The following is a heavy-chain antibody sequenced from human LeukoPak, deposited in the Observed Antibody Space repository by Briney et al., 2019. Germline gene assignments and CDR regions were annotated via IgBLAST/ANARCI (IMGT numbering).Heavy chain of an antibody. V-gene: IGHV4-59*01. D-gene: IGHD3-22*01. CDR3: ARAPAGPPYYYIQL. Sequence: SETLSLTCTVSGGSINSYYWSWIRQPPGVGLEWIGYIYYSGSTNYNPSLRSRVSISLDTSRNQFSLNLSSVTAADTAVYFCARAPAGPPYYYIQLWGRGTTVTVSS. CDR2: IYYSGST. CDR1: GGSINSYY. J-gene: IGHJ6*04.